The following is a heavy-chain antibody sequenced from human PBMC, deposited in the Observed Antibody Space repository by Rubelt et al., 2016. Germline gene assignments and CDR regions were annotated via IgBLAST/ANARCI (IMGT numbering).Heavy chain of an antibody. CDR3: ASGRDNGAVPPYGVDV. Sequence: QVQLQQWVAGLLKPSETLSLTCAIYGGSFKTYYWNWIRQSPGKGLEWIGEINHSGSTSYDPSLKSRITISIDTSKNQFSLKLTSVTAADYAGYYGASGRDNGAVPPYGVDVGRQGTAVTVS. D-gene: IGHD1-14*01. V-gene: IGHV4-34*01. CDR2: INHSGST. CDR1: GGSFKTYY. J-gene: IGHJ6*02.